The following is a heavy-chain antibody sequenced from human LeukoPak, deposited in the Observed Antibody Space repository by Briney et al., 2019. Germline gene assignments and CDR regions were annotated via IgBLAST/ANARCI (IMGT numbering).Heavy chain of an antibody. Sequence: GGSLRLSCAASGFTFSSYWMSWVRQARGKGLEWVANIKQDGSEKYYVDSVKGRFTISRDNAKNSLYLQMNSLRAEDTAVYYCARDYYDSSGYQYYFDYWAREPWSPSPQ. D-gene: IGHD3-22*01. CDR3: ARDYYDSSGYQYYFDY. CDR2: IKQDGSEK. V-gene: IGHV3-7*01. CDR1: GFTFSSYW. J-gene: IGHJ4*02.